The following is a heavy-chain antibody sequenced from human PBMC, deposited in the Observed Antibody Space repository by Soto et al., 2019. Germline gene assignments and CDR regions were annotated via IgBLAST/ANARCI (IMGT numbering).Heavy chain of an antibody. J-gene: IGHJ4*02. CDR3: ATLSSGWTPADY. D-gene: IGHD6-19*01. CDR2: IFHSGST. V-gene: IGHV4-30-2*02. CDR1: GGCSSRGGYS. Sequence: TSEALSLTCAVSGGCSSRGGYSWVWLRQQPGKGLEWIGYIFHSGSTYYNPSLKSRVTISVDGSKNHFSLELSSVTAADTAVYYCATLSSGWTPADYWGQGTLVT.